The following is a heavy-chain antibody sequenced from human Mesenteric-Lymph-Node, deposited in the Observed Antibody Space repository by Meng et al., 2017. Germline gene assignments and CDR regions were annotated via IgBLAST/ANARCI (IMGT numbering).Heavy chain of an antibody. D-gene: IGHD5-12*01. CDR2: IYYSGGT. CDR1: GGSISGSRNY. V-gene: IGHV4-39*01. Sequence: RLQEAGPGLVKPWGTPSCTCTVSGGSISGSRNYWGWIRQPPGKGLEWIGSIYYSGGTYCNPSLRSRGTMSLDTSKNQFSLKLSSVTATDTAVYYCARHDGGYGDYFDRWGQGTLVTVSS. CDR3: ARHDGGYGDYFDR. J-gene: IGHJ4*02.